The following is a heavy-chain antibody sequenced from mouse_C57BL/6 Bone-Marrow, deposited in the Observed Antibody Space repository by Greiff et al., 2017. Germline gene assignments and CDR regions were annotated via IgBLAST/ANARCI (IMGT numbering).Heavy chain of an antibody. CDR3: ARSPYLLWLRRRDY. D-gene: IGHD2-2*01. J-gene: IGHJ2*01. CDR2: IYPGSGNT. V-gene: IGHV1-66*01. CDR1: GYSFTSYY. Sequence: QVQLQQSGPELVKPGASVKISCKASGYSFTSYYIHWVKQRPGQGLEWIGWIYPGSGNTKYNEKFKGKATLTADTSSSTANMQLSSLTSEDSAVYYCARSPYLLWLRRRDYWGQGTTLTVSS.